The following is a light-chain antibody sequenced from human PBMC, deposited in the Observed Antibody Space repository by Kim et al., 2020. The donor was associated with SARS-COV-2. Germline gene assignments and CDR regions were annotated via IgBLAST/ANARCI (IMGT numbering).Light chain of an antibody. Sequence: KKLPFSRAGSGGSIAINYVKGYNRRPGSAPATVIYENNQRPSGVPDRFSGSIDSSSNSAALTISGLKTEDEADYYCQSYDSSSHWVFGGGTQLNVL. V-gene: IGLV6-57*02. CDR3: QSYDSSSHWV. CDR1: GGSIAINY. CDR2: ENN. J-gene: IGLJ3*02.